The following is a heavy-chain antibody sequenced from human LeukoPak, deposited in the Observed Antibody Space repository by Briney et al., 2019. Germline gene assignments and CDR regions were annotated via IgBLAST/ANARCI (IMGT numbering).Heavy chain of an antibody. CDR3: ATDAGGAAFDY. V-gene: IGHV3-33*01. D-gene: IGHD1-26*01. Sequence: GGSLRLSCAASGFTFNTYGMHWVRQAPGQGLEWVAVIWSDGSNKYYADSVKGRFTISRDNSKNTLYLQMNSLRAEDTAVYYCATDAGGAAFDYWGQGTLVTVSS. J-gene: IGHJ4*02. CDR1: GFTFNTYG. CDR2: IWSDGSNK.